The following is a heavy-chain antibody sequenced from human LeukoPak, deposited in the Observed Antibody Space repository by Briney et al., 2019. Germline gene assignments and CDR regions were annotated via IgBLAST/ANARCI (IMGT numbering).Heavy chain of an antibody. Sequence: GGSLRLSCAASGFTFSSYAMSWVRQAPGKGLEWVSVISGRGGSTYYADSVKGRFTISRDNSKNTLYLQMNSLRAEDTAVYYCAKDPLMGFFHDYWGQGTLVTVSS. CDR1: GFTFSSYA. CDR2: ISGRGGST. CDR3: AKDPLMGFFHDY. V-gene: IGHV3-23*01. D-gene: IGHD2-8*01. J-gene: IGHJ4*02.